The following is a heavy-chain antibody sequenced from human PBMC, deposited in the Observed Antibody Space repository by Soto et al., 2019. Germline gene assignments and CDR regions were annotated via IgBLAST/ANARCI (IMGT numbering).Heavy chain of an antibody. CDR1: GFTFSSYA. CDR2: ISGSGGST. J-gene: IGHJ4*02. D-gene: IGHD3-10*01. CDR3: AKGREYHPREVDY. Sequence: EVQLLESGGGLVQPGGSLRLSCAASGFTFSSYAMSWVRQAPGKGLEWVSAISGSGGSTYYADSVKGRFTISRDNXKNTLDLQMNSLRAEDTAVYYCAKGREYHPREVDYWGQGTLVTVSS. V-gene: IGHV3-23*01.